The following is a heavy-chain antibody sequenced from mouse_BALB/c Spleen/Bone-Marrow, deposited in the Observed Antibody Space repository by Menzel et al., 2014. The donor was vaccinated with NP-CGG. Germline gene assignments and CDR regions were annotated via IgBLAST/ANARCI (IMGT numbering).Heavy chain of an antibody. Sequence: VQIQQPGPEVVKPGASVKMSCKASGYTFTSYVLHWVKQKPGQGLEWIGYINPDNDGTKYNGKFKGKATLTSDKSSRTAYMELSSLTSEDSTVYYCARFGYYGSPYAMDYWGQGPSVTVSS. CDR3: ARFGYYGSPYAMDY. V-gene: IGHV1-14*01. J-gene: IGHJ4*01. D-gene: IGHD1-1*01. CDR1: GYTFTSYV. CDR2: INPDNDGT.